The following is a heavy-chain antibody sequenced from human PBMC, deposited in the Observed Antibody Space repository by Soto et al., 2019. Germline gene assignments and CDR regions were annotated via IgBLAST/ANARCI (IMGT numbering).Heavy chain of an antibody. Sequence: EVQLVESGGGLVQPGRSLRLSCAASGFTFDDYAMHWVRQAPGKGLEWVSGISWNSGSIGYADSVKGRFTISRDNAKNSLYLQMNSLRAEDTALYYCAKDETTHTGYFDLWGRGTLVTVSS. V-gene: IGHV3-9*01. CDR3: AKDETTHTGYFDL. D-gene: IGHD4-17*01. CDR2: ISWNSGSI. CDR1: GFTFDDYA. J-gene: IGHJ2*01.